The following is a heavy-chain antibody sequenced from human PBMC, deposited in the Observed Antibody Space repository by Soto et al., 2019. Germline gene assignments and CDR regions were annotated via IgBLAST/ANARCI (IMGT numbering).Heavy chain of an antibody. V-gene: IGHV1-18*01. D-gene: IGHD6-19*01. CDR3: ARDRGVAPPVAGNTHYYYYMDV. CDR1: GYSFTNYG. J-gene: IGHJ6*03. CDR2: ISAFNGNT. Sequence: QDQLVQSGAEVKKPGASVTVSCKASGYSFTNYGITWVRQAPGQGLEWLGWISAFNGNTHYAQKVQGRVTMTTDASTSTASMELRTLRSVDTAVYYCARDRGVAPPVAGNTHYYYYMDVWGKGTTVTVSS.